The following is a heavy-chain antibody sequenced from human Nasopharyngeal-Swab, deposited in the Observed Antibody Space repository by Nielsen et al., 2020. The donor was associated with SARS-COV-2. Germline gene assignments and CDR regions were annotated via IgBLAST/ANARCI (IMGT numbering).Heavy chain of an antibody. CDR3: ARDPMMCRSTSCAFDH. CDR1: GFTFTNYY. Sequence: ASVKVSCKASGFTFTNYYIHWVRQAPGQGLEWMAIINPSGGSPTYAQRFQGRVTMTWDTSTDTVYMEISSLRFDDTAVYYCARDPMMCRSTSCAFDHWGQGTLVTDSS. D-gene: IGHD2-2*01. V-gene: IGHV1-46*01. J-gene: IGHJ4*02. CDR2: INPSGGSP.